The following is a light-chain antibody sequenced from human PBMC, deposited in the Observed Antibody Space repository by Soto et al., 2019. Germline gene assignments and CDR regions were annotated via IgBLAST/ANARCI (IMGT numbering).Light chain of an antibody. CDR3: QQYSSYSLPT. Sequence: DIQMTQSPSILSASVGDSVTITCRASQSVSRWLAWYQQKPGKAPKLLIYDASSLNSGVPSRFSGSQSGTEFTLTITSLLPDDFATYFGQQYSSYSLPTFGGGTKVDI. J-gene: IGKJ4*01. CDR1: QSVSRW. V-gene: IGKV1-5*01. CDR2: DAS.